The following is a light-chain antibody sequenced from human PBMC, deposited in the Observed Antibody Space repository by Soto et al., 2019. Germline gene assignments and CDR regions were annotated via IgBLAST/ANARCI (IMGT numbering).Light chain of an antibody. CDR3: QQSYSIPRMYT. Sequence: DIQMTQSPSSLSASVGDRVTITCRASQSISGYLNWYQQKPGKAPRLLIYAASRLQSGVTSRFSGDMCGTDFTLTIINLQPEDFATYYCQQSYSIPRMYTFCQRTKLEMK. V-gene: IGKV1-39*01. CDR1: QSISGY. J-gene: IGKJ2*01. CDR2: AAS.